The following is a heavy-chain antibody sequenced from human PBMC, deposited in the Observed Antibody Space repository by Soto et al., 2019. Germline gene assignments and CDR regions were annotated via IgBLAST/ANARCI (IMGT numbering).Heavy chain of an antibody. J-gene: IGHJ4*02. V-gene: IGHV4-34*01. Sequence: QVQLQQWGAGLVKPSETLSLSCAVYGQSFSGHSWAWIRQPPGKGLEWIGEINESGSTYYNPSLKSRVTISTDTSKNQFSLKLCSVSAADTAAYFCARGSGIVARPGKLEDVKYDYWGQGTLVNVSS. D-gene: IGHD1-1*01. CDR1: GQSFSGHS. CDR2: INESGST. CDR3: ARGSGIVARPGKLEDVKYDY.